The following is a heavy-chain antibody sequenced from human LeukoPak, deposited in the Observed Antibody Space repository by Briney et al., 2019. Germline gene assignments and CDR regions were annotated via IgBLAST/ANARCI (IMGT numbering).Heavy chain of an antibody. Sequence: TGGSLRLSCAASGFTFSSYAMSWVRQAPGKGLEWVSAISGSGGSTYYADSVKGRFTISRDNSKNTLYLQMNSLRAEDTAVYYCAKDQITMVREPYPGVDYWSQGTLVTVSS. D-gene: IGHD3-10*01. CDR2: ISGSGGST. J-gene: IGHJ4*02. V-gene: IGHV3-23*01. CDR1: GFTFSSYA. CDR3: AKDQITMVREPYPGVDY.